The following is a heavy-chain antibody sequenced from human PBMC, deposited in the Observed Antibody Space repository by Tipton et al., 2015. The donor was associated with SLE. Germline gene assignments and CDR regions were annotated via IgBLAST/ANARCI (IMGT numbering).Heavy chain of an antibody. CDR1: GGSISSNNFF. Sequence: TLSLTCTVSGGSISSNNFFWSWLRQHPGQGLEWIGYIYTSGSTNYNPSLKSRVTISVDMSKNQFSLKLTSVTAADTAVYYCAAEYYSSSWIHPIDFWGQGMLVTVSS. CDR2: IYTSGST. J-gene: IGHJ4*02. D-gene: IGHD6-6*01. CDR3: AAEYYSSSWIHPIDF. V-gene: IGHV4-61*05.